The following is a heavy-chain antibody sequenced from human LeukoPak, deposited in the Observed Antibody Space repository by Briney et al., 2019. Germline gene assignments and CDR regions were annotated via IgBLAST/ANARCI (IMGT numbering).Heavy chain of an antibody. J-gene: IGHJ5*02. D-gene: IGHD2-21*02. V-gene: IGHV4-59*01. CDR2: IYYSGST. CDR1: GVSISSYY. Sequence: PSETLSLTCTVSGVSISSYYWSWIRQPPGKGLEWIGYIYYSGSTNYNPSLKSRVTISVDTSKNQFSLTLSSVTAAETAVYYCARDKCGGDCPINWFDPWGQGTLVTVSS. CDR3: ARDKCGGDCPINWFDP.